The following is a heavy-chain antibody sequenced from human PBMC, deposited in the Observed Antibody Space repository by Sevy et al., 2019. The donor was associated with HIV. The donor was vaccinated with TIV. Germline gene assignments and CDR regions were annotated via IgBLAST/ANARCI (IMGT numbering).Heavy chain of an antibody. CDR2: IYQDGSQE. V-gene: IGHV3-7*01. J-gene: IGHJ4*02. D-gene: IGHD2-21*01. CDR3: TRELWPGDY. Sequence: GGSLRLSCAASGFSFSDYYMGWVRQAPGKGLEWVANIYQDGSQENYVDSVKGRFTISRDNAKNSGYLQMNSLRVDETGIYYCTRELWPGDYWGQGTLVTVSS. CDR1: GFSFSDYY.